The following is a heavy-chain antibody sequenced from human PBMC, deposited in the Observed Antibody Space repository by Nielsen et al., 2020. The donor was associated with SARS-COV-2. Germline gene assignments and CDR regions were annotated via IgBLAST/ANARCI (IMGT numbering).Heavy chain of an antibody. J-gene: IGHJ4*02. CDR2: IYTSGST. CDR3: ARERTYYYDSSSYYRPYSFDY. D-gene: IGHD3-22*01. CDR1: GGSINSSNYY. Sequence: SETLSLTCTVSGGSINSSNYYWNWIRQPAGKGLEWIGRIYTSGSTNYNPSLKSRVTISVDTSKNQFSLKLSSVTAADTAVYYCARERTYYYDSSSYYRPYSFDYWGQGTLVTVSS. V-gene: IGHV4-61*02.